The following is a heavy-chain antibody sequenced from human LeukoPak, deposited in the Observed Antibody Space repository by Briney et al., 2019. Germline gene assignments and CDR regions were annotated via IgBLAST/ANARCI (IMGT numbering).Heavy chain of an antibody. CDR3: ARDPKTGSPDYFDY. D-gene: IGHD3-10*01. Sequence: PGTSLRLSCATSGFTFNNYPMHWVRQAPGKGLEWVAVIGYDGRFKFHSDSVKGWFTISRDDSKNTLYLQMNSLRPEDTALYYCARDPKTGSPDYFDYWGQGTLVTVST. J-gene: IGHJ4*02. CDR2: IGYDGRFK. CDR1: GFTFNNYP. V-gene: IGHV3-30*04.